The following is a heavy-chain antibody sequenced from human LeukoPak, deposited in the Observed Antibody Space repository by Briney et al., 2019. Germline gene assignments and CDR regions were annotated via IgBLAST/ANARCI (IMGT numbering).Heavy chain of an antibody. Sequence: ASVKVSCKASGYTFTSYDINWVRQATGQGVGWMGWMNPNRGNTGYAHKFQGRVTMTRNTSISTAYMELSSLRSEDTAVYYCAREGLTYYDILTGYYYYYSMDVWGKGTTVTVSS. J-gene: IGHJ6*03. D-gene: IGHD3-9*01. CDR3: AREGLTYYDILTGYYYYYSMDV. CDR2: MNPNRGNT. V-gene: IGHV1-8*01. CDR1: GYTFTSYD.